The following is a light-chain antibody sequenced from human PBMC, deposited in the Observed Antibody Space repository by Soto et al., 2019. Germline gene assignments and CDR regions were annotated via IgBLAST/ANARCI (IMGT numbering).Light chain of an antibody. CDR3: QQCDSLPYP. CDR1: QDIREY. V-gene: IGKV1-33*01. Sequence: DIQMNQSPSSLAASVGDRVTITSQASQDIREYVNWYQLKPGKPPRLLIYDASHLETGVTSRFSGSRSGIDHTLSINDRQPEDIGTYCCQQCDSLPYPFRQGTRLEIK. J-gene: IGKJ2*01. CDR2: DAS.